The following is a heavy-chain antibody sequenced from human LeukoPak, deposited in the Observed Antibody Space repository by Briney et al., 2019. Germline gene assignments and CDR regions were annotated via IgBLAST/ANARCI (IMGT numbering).Heavy chain of an antibody. Sequence: GGSLRLSCAVSGFTFSSYEMNWVRQAPGKGLEWVSYISSSGTYIYYADSVKGRFTISRDNAKNSLYPQMNSLRAEDTGVYYCARGRGVVATTTQGDWGQGTLVTVSS. D-gene: IGHD1-26*01. J-gene: IGHJ4*02. CDR1: GFTFSSYE. V-gene: IGHV3-48*03. CDR2: ISSSGTYI. CDR3: ARGRGVVATTTQGD.